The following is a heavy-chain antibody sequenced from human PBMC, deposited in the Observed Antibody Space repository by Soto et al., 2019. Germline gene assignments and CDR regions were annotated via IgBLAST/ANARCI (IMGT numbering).Heavy chain of an antibody. J-gene: IGHJ4*02. CDR1: GITFSTHW. CDR3: VRLERPDDYFDH. CDR2: IKQGGTEE. V-gene: IGHV3-7*03. D-gene: IGHD1-1*01. Sequence: DVRLVEYGGGLVQPGGSLRLSCAASGITFSTHWMAWVRQAPGKGLEWVANIKQGGTEENYVDSVKGRFTISRDDAKKSLYLQMGSLRVEDTAVYYCVRLERPDDYFDHWGQGTQVTVSS.